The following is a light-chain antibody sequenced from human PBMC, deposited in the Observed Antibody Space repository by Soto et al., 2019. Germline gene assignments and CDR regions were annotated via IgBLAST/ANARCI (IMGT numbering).Light chain of an antibody. CDR2: GNT. CDR1: SSNIGAGYE. CDR3: QSYDSSLSVLYV. J-gene: IGLJ1*01. V-gene: IGLV1-40*01. Sequence: QSVLTQPPSVSGAPGQRVTISCTGSSSNIGAGYEVHRFQQLPGTAPKLLIYGNTNRPSGVPDRFSGSKSDTSASLAITGLQPEDEADYYCQSYDSSLSVLYVFGTGTKVTVL.